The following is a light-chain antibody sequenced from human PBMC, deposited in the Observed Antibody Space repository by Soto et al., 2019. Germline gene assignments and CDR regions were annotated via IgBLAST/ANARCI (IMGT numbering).Light chain of an antibody. CDR2: SNN. Sequence: QSVLTQPPSASGTPGQRVTISCSGSTSNIGTNPVNWYQHLPGTAPKLLFYSNNQRPSGVPDRFSGSKSGTSASLAISGLQSEDEADYYCAAWDDSLNGLVSGGGTKVTVL. J-gene: IGLJ3*02. CDR1: TSNIGTNP. CDR3: AAWDDSLNGLV. V-gene: IGLV1-44*01.